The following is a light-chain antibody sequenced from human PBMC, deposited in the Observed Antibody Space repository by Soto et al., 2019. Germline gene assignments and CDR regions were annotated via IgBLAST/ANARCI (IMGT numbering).Light chain of an antibody. CDR1: SSNIGNNY. V-gene: IGLV1-51*01. J-gene: IGLJ3*02. CDR3: GTWDSSLSAGV. Sequence: QSVLTQTPSVSAAPGQTVTISCSGSSSNIGNNYVSWYQHLPGTAPKLLIYDNNKRPSGIPDRFFGSKSGTSATLGITGLQIGDEADYYCGTWDSSLSAGVFGGGTKLTVL. CDR2: DNN.